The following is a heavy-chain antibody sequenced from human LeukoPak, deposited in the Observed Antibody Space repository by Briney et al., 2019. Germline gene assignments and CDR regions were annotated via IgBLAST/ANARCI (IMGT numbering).Heavy chain of an antibody. J-gene: IGHJ6*03. V-gene: IGHV3-21*01. D-gene: IGHD6-19*01. CDR3: ARDGSYSSGWPTYYYYYMDV. CDR2: ISSSSSYI. Sequence: TAGGSLRLSCAASGFTFSSYSMNWVRQAPGKGLEWFSSISSSSSYIYYADSVKGRFTISRDNAKNSLYLQMNSLRAEDTAVYYCARDGSYSSGWPTYYYYYMDVWGKGTTVTVSS. CDR1: GFTFSSYS.